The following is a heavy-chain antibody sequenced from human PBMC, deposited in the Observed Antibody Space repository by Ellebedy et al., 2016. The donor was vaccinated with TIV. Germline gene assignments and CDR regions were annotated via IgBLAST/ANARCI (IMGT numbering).Heavy chain of an antibody. V-gene: IGHV4-59*08. Sequence: MPSETLSLTCTVSGGSISPYYWSWIRQPPGKGLEWIGYISYSGSTNYNPSLKSRVAISVDTSKNQFSLKLSSVTAADTAVYYCARHKEGYCTNGVCSYFDYWGQGTLVTVSS. CDR1: GGSISPYY. J-gene: IGHJ4*02. CDR3: ARHKEGYCTNGVCSYFDY. D-gene: IGHD2-8*01. CDR2: ISYSGST.